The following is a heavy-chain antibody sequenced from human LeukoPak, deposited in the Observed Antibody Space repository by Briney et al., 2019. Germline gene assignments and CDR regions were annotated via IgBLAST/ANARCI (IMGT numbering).Heavy chain of an antibody. J-gene: IGHJ4*02. Sequence: HPGGSLRLSCAASGFTFSSYAMSWVRQAPGKGLEWVSAISDSGRSTYYLDSVKGRFSISRDNSKNTLFLQMNSLRAEDTAVYYCAKDSTIFGANTHFDYWGQGTLVTVSS. D-gene: IGHD3-3*01. V-gene: IGHV3-23*01. CDR1: GFTFSSYA. CDR3: AKDSTIFGANTHFDY. CDR2: ISDSGRST.